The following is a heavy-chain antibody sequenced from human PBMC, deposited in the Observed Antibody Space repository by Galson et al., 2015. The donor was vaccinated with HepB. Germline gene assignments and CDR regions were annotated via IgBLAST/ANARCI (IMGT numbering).Heavy chain of an antibody. CDR3: ATEDLWFGELSGPHAD. CDR2: ISYDGSNK. CDR1: GFTFSSYA. Sequence: SLRLSCAASGFTFSSYAMHWVRQAPGKGLEWVAVISYDGSNKYYADSVKGRFTISRDNSKNTLYLQMNSLRAEDTAVYYCATEDLWFGELSGPHADWGQGTLVTVSS. J-gene: IGHJ4*02. D-gene: IGHD3-10*01. V-gene: IGHV3-30*04.